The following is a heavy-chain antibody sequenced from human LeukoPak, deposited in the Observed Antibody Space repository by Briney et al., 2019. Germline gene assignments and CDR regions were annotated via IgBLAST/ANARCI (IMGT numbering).Heavy chain of an antibody. V-gene: IGHV3-30*04. CDR1: GFTFSSYA. D-gene: IGHD1-26*01. CDR2: ISYDGSNK. CDR3: ARGHSGSYYDPFDY. J-gene: IGHJ4*02. Sequence: GGSLRLSCAASGFTFSSYAMHWVRQAPGKGLEWVAVISYDGSNKYYADSVKGRFTISRDNSKNTLYLQMNSLRAEDTAVYYCARGHSGSYYDPFDYWGQGTLVTVSS.